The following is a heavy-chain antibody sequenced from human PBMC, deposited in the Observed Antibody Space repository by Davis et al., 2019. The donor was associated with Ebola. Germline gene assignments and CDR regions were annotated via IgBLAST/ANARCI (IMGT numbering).Heavy chain of an antibody. CDR3: TTVKQQLILSSTW. D-gene: IGHD6-13*01. CDR1: GFTFSNAW. CDR2: IKSKTDGGTT. V-gene: IGHV3-15*01. Sequence: GESLKISCAASGFTFSNAWMSWVRQAPGTGLEWVGRIKSKTDGGTTDYAAPVKGRFTISRDDSKNTLYLQMNSLKTEDTAVYYCTTVKQQLILSSTWWGQGTLVTVSS. J-gene: IGHJ4*02.